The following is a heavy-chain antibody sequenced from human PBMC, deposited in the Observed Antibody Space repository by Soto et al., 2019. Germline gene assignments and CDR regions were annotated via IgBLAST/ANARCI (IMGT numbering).Heavy chain of an antibody. V-gene: IGHV3-33*01. CDR3: ARWVQLERTYGMDV. Sequence: QVQLVESGGGVVQPGRSLRLSCAASGFTFSSYGMHWVRQAPGKGLEWVAVIWYDGSNKYYADSVKGRFTISRDNSKNPLYLQMNSLRAEDTAVYYCARWVQLERTYGMDVLGQGTTVNVSS. J-gene: IGHJ6*01. CDR1: GFTFSSYG. CDR2: IWYDGSNK. D-gene: IGHD1-1*01.